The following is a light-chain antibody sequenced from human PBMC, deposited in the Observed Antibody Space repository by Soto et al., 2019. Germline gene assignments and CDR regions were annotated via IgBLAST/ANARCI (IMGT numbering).Light chain of an antibody. CDR1: QSISNF. CDR2: AAS. V-gene: IGKV1-39*01. J-gene: IGKJ4*01. Sequence: DIQMTQFPSSLSASVGDRVTITCRSSQSISNFINWYQQKPGKAPKFLIYAASTLQSGVPSRFSGSGSGTEFTLTISSLQPEDFAVYYCQQYNNWPLTFGGGTKVEIK. CDR3: QQYNNWPLT.